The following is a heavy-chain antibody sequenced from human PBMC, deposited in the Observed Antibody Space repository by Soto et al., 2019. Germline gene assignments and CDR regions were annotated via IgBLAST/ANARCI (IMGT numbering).Heavy chain of an antibody. J-gene: IGHJ5*01. D-gene: IGHD4-17*01. CDR2: IRAGGGST. Sequence: EVQLLESGGGLVQPGGSLRLSCAASGFTFSSYAMSWVRQAPGKGLEWVSTIRAGGGSTYYADSVKGRFTISRDNSKNTLYLQMNSLRAEDTAVYYCAKPPCGDYAGFDPWGQGTLVTVSS. CDR1: GFTFSSYA. CDR3: AKPPCGDYAGFDP. V-gene: IGHV3-23*01.